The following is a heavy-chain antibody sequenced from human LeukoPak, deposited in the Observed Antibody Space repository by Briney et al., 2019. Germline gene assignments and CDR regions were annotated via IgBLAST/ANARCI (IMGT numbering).Heavy chain of an antibody. CDR1: GGTFSSYA. J-gene: IGHJ4*02. CDR3: ARAHSSGWYG. D-gene: IGHD6-19*01. V-gene: IGHV1-69*04. Sequence: GSSVKVSCKASGGTFSSYAISWVRQAPGQGLEWMGRIIPILGIANYAQKFQGRVTITAGKSTSTAYMELSSLRSEDTAVYYCARAHSSGWYGWGQGTLVTVSS. CDR2: IIPILGIA.